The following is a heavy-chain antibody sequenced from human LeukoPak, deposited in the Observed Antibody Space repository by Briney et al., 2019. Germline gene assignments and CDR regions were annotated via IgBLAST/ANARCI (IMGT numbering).Heavy chain of an antibody. J-gene: IGHJ4*02. Sequence: GGSLRLSCAASGFTFSNAWMSWVRQAPGKGLEWVGRIKSKTDGGTTDYAAPVKGRFTTSRDDSKNTLYLQMNSLKTEDTAVYYCTTEAAAGTPFDYWGQGTLVTVSS. D-gene: IGHD6-13*01. CDR3: TTEAAAGTPFDY. CDR1: GFTFSNAW. V-gene: IGHV3-15*01. CDR2: IKSKTDGGTT.